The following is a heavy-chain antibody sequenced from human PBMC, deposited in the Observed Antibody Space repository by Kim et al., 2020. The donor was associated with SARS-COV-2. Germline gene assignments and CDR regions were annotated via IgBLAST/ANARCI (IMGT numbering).Heavy chain of an antibody. D-gene: IGHD6-13*01. V-gene: IGHV3-7*01. J-gene: IGHJ6*02. CDR1: GFTFSSYC. CDR2: IKQDGSDK. CDR3: ARKQQGPYYYYGMDV. Sequence: GGSLRLSCAASGFTFSSYCMSWVRQAPGKGLEWVANIKQDGSDKYYVDSVKGRFTISRDNAKNSLYLQMNSLRAEDTAVYYCARKQQGPYYYYGMDVWGQGATVTVSS.